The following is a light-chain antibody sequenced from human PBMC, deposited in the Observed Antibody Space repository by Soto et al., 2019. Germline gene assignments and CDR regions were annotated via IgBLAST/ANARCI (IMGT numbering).Light chain of an antibody. CDR1: QIVSSY. CDR3: QKRRNWPHT. CDR2: DAS. J-gene: IGKJ5*01. V-gene: IGKV3-11*01. Sequence: EIVLTQSPATLSLSPGERATLSCRASQIVSSYLAWYQQKPGQAPKLLIYDASNRATGIPARFSGSGSGTDFTLTISSLETEDFAVYYSQKRRNWPHTFGQGTRLEIK.